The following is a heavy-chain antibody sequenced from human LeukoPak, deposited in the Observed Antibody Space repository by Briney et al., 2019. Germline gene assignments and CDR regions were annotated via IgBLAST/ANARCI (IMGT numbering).Heavy chain of an antibody. D-gene: IGHD5-18*01. J-gene: IGHJ4*02. CDR1: GFTFSSYW. CDR3: AKDHTAATIMYYFDY. V-gene: IGHV3-7*01. Sequence: PGGSLRLSCAASGFTFSSYWMSWVRQAPGKGLEWVANIKQDGSEKYYVDSVKGRFTISRDNAKNSLYLQMNSLRAEDTAVYYCAKDHTAATIMYYFDYWGQGTLVTVSS. CDR2: IKQDGSEK.